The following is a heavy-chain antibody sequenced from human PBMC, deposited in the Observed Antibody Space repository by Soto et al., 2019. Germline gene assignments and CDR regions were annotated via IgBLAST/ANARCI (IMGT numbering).Heavy chain of an antibody. J-gene: IGHJ6*02. Sequence: GGSLRLSCAASGFTVSSNYMSWVRQAPGKGLEWISIIYSAGNTYYADSVKGRFTISRDNSKNTLYLQMNSLGAEDTAVYYCECDFVVRAPSINCSYGMDAWGQGTMVTVSS. CDR2: IYSAGNT. CDR3: ECDFVVRAPSINCSYGMDA. V-gene: IGHV3-66*01. D-gene: IGHD2-15*01. CDR1: GFTVSSNY.